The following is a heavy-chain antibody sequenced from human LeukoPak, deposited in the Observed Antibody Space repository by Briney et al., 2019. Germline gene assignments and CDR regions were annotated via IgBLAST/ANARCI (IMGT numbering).Heavy chain of an antibody. CDR3: ARGGAIANDY. CDR2: ISAYTGNT. D-gene: IGHD6-13*01. CDR1: GYTFTTYG. J-gene: IGHJ4*02. V-gene: IGHV1-18*01. Sequence: ASVKVSCKASGYTFTTYGIIWVRQAPGQGLEWMGWISAYTGNTNYTQNLQGRVTMTTDTSTSTAYMELRSLRSDDTAVYYCARGGAIANDYWGQGTLVTVSS.